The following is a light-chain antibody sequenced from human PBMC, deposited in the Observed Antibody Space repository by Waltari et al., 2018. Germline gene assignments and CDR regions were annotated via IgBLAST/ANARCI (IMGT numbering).Light chain of an antibody. CDR1: QRISRW. CDR3: QQYDSYPYT. Sequence: DIEMTQSPSPLSASVRARVTITCRASQRISRWLAWYQQKPGKAPKVLIYKASSLETGVPSRFSGSGSGTEFTLTISSLQPDDFASYYCQQYDSYPYTFGQGTKLEIK. J-gene: IGKJ2*01. CDR2: KAS. V-gene: IGKV1-5*03.